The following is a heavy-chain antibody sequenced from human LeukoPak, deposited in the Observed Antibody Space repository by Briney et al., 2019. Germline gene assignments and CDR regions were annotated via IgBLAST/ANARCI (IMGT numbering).Heavy chain of an antibody. CDR3: ARDGYGNNYIDV. CDR1: GFTVSSNF. Sequence: GGSLTLSCAASGFTVSSNFMSWVRQAPGKGLEWVSVIYSGCTTYSADSVKGRFPISRDNSKNKLYLPMNRLRAEDTAMYYCARDGYGNNYIDVWGKGTTVTVSS. D-gene: IGHD1/OR15-1a*01. V-gene: IGHV3-53*01. CDR2: IYSGCTT. J-gene: IGHJ6*03.